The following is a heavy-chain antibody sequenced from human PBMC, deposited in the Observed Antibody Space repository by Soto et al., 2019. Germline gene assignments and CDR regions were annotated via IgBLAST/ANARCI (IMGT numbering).Heavy chain of an antibody. Sequence: QVQLGESGGGVVQPGRSRRLSCAASGFTFSSYGMHWVRQAPGKGLEWGAVIWYDGSNKYYADSVKGRFTISRDNSKNTLYLQMNSLRAEDTAVYYCARDGYCSGGSCYSVPVFDYWGQGTLVTVSS. J-gene: IGHJ4*02. CDR2: IWYDGSNK. CDR3: ARDGYCSGGSCYSVPVFDY. D-gene: IGHD2-15*01. CDR1: GFTFSSYG. V-gene: IGHV3-33*01.